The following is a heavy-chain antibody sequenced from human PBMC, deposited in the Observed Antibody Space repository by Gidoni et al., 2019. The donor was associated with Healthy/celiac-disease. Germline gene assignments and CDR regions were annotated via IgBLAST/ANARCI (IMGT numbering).Heavy chain of an antibody. CDR1: GGSISSYY. J-gene: IGHJ4*02. CDR2: IYYSGST. V-gene: IGHV4-59*01. CDR3: ARDGTDSSRGGYYFDY. D-gene: IGHD6-13*01. Sequence: QVQLQESGPGLVKPSETLSLTCTVSGGSISSYYWSWIRQPPGKGLEWIGYIYYSGSTNYNPSLKSRVTISVDTSKNQFSLKLSSVTAADTAVYYCARDGTDSSRGGYYFDYWGQGTLVTVSS.